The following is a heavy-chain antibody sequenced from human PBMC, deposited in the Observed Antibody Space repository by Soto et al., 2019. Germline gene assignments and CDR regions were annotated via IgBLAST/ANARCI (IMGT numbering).Heavy chain of an antibody. CDR1: GFTFSSYG. Sequence: PGGSLRLSCAASGFTFSSYGMHWVRQAPGKGLEWVAVIWYDGSNKYYADSVKGRFTISRDNSKNTLYLQMNSLRAEDTAVYYCARGGSVRFLEWLSAYDAFDIWGQGTMVTVSS. CDR3: ARGGSVRFLEWLSAYDAFDI. CDR2: IWYDGSNK. J-gene: IGHJ3*02. D-gene: IGHD3-3*01. V-gene: IGHV3-33*01.